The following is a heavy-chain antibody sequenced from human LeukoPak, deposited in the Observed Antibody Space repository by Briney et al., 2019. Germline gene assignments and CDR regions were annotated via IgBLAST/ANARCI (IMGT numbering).Heavy chain of an antibody. J-gene: IGHJ4*02. CDR2: ISYDGSNK. V-gene: IGHV3-30*18. Sequence: GGSLRLSCAASGFTFSSYGMHWVRQAPGKGLEWVAVISYDGSNKYYADSVKGRFTISRDNSKNTLYLQMNSLRAEDTAVYYCAKERQAYYYGSGSYYRDFDYWGQGTLVTVSS. CDR1: GFTFSSYG. D-gene: IGHD3-10*01. CDR3: AKERQAYYYGSGSYYRDFDY.